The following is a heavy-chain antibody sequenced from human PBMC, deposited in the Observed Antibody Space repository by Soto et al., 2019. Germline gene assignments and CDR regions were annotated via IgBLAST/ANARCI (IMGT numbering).Heavy chain of an antibody. Sequence: PSETLSLTCSVSGYFISSGYYWGWIRQPPGKGLEWIGSIYHGGDTYFNPSLKSRVTISVDTSKNQFSLELSSVTAADTAVYYCARALGNYGLDYWGQGTLVTVSS. CDR2: IYHGGDT. CDR1: GYFISSGYY. V-gene: IGHV4-38-2*02. CDR3: ARALGNYGLDY. J-gene: IGHJ4*02. D-gene: IGHD1-7*01.